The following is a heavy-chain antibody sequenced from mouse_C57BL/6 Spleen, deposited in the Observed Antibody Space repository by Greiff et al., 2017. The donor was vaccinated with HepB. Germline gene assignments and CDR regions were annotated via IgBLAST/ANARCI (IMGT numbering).Heavy chain of an antibody. V-gene: IGHV1-15*01. CDR3: TGGPWFAY. J-gene: IGHJ3*01. Sequence: LVESGAELVRPGASVTLSCKASGYTFTDYEMHWVKQTPVHGLEWIGAIDPETGGTAYNQKFKGKAILTADKSSSTAYMELRSLTSEDSAVYYGTGGPWFAYWGQGTLVTVSA. CDR1: GYTFTDYE. CDR2: IDPETGGT.